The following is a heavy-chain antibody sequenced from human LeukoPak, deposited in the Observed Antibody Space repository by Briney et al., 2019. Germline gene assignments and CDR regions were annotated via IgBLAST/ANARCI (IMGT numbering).Heavy chain of an antibody. V-gene: IGHV4-59*12. CDR1: GGSISSYY. J-gene: IGHJ4*02. CDR3: ASSRSGWYTDLDY. Sequence: PSETLSLTCTVSGGSISSYYWSWIRQPPGKGLEWIGYIYYSGSTNYNPSLKSRVTISVDTSKNQFSLKLSSVTAADTAVCYCASSRSGWYTDLDYWGQGTLVTVSS. CDR2: IYYSGST. D-gene: IGHD6-19*01.